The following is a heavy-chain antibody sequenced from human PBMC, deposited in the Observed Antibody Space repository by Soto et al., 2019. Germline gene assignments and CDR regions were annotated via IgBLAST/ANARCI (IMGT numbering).Heavy chain of an antibody. CDR3: AKDTYSRSPAVFYAFDI. J-gene: IGHJ3*02. D-gene: IGHD6-6*01. CDR1: GFTFDDYA. V-gene: IGHV3-9*01. Sequence: EVQLVESGGGLVQPGRSLRLSCAVSGFTFDDYAMHWVRQAPGKGLEWVSGITWNSGTIGYADSVKGRFTISRDNAKNSLYLQMNSLRAEDTALYYCAKDTYSRSPAVFYAFDIWGQGKMVTVSS. CDR2: ITWNSGTI.